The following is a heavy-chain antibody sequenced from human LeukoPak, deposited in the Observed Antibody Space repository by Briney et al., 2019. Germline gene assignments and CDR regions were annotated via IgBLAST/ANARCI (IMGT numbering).Heavy chain of an antibody. CDR1: GFTFDDYA. J-gene: IGHJ4*02. Sequence: GRSLRLSCAASGFTFDDYAKHWVRHAPGKGLEWVSGISWNSGSIVYADSVKGRFTISRDNAKNSLYLQMNSLRAEDTALYYCAKDIYYDSSGYFDYWGQGTLVTVSS. CDR2: ISWNSGSI. CDR3: AKDIYYDSSGYFDY. V-gene: IGHV3-9*01. D-gene: IGHD3-22*01.